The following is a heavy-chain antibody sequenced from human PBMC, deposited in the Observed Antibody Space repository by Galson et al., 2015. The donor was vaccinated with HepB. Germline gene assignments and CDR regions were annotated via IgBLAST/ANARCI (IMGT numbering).Heavy chain of an antibody. V-gene: IGHV3-64D*06. D-gene: IGHD3-10*01. CDR3: VSERRVWFGELLPTGF. Sequence: SLRLSCAASGFTFSSYAMHWVRQAPGKGLEYVSAISSNGGSTYYADSVKGRFTISRDNSKNTLYLQMSSLRAEDTAVYYCVSERRVWFGELLPTGFWGQGTLVTVSS. J-gene: IGHJ4*02. CDR2: ISSNGGST. CDR1: GFTFSSYA.